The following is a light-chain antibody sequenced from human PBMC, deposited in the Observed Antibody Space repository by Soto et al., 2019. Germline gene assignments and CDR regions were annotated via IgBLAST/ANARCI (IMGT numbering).Light chain of an antibody. V-gene: IGLV2-11*01. J-gene: IGLJ3*02. CDR3: CSYAGSYTWV. CDR2: DVN. Sequence: QSALTQPRSVSGSPGQSVTISCSGTSSDVGGYKYVSWYQQHPGKAPKLMIYDVNKRPSGVPDRFSGSKSGNTASLTISGLQVEDEADYYCCSYAGSYTWVFGGGTKLTVL. CDR1: SSDVGGYKY.